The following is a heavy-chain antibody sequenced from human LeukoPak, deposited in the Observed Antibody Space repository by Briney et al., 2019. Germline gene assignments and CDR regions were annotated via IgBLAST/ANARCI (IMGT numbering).Heavy chain of an antibody. D-gene: IGHD3-22*01. CDR1: GYTFTSYG. Sequence: APVKVSCKASGYTFTSYGISWVRQAPGQGLEWMGWISAYNGNTNYAQKLQGRVTMTTDTSTSTAYMELRSLRSDDTAVYYCARGRPYFHDSSGFYPHEYRGPGTLVTGSS. CDR2: ISAYNGNT. CDR3: ARGRPYFHDSSGFYPHEY. J-gene: IGHJ4*02. V-gene: IGHV1-18*01.